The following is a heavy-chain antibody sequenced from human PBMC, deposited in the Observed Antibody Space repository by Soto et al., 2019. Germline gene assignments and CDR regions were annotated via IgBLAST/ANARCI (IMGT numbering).Heavy chain of an antibody. Sequence: PSETLSLTCAVYGGSFSGYYWSWIRQPPGKGLEWIGEINHSGSTNYNPSLKSRVTISVDTSKNQFSLKLSSVTAADTAVYYCASRGPLTLFDYWGQGTLVTVSS. V-gene: IGHV4-34*01. CDR2: INHSGST. J-gene: IGHJ4*02. D-gene: IGHD3-10*01. CDR1: GGSFSGYY. CDR3: ASRGPLTLFDY.